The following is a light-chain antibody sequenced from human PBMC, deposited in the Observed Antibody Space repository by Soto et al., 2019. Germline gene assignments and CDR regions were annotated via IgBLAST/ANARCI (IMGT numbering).Light chain of an antibody. Sequence: EIVMTQSPATLSVSPGERATLSCRASQSVSSSYLAWYQQKPGQAPRLLIYDASSRATGIPARFSGSGSGTDFTLTISSLQPEDFAVYYCQQRSNWPLITFGQGTRLEIK. J-gene: IGKJ5*01. CDR2: DAS. CDR1: QSVSSSY. V-gene: IGKV3D-20*02. CDR3: QQRSNWPLIT.